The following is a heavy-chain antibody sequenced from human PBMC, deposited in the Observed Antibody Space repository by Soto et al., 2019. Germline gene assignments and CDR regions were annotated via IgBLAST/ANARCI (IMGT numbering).Heavy chain of an antibody. Sequence: PGGSLRLSCEASGFAFSGSAMHWVRRASGKGLEWVGRIRDKANNYATAYAASVNGRFTVSRDDSKNTAYLQMNSLKTEDTAVYYCTRRVDYSPVDVWGQGTTVTVSS. CDR1: GFAFSGSA. V-gene: IGHV3-73*01. CDR2: IRDKANNYAT. CDR3: TRRVDYSPVDV. D-gene: IGHD2-21*01. J-gene: IGHJ6*02.